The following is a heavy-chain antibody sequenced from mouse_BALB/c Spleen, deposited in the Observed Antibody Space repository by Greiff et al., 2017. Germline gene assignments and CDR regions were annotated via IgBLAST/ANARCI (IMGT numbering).Heavy chain of an antibody. V-gene: IGHV5-9-3*01. CDR1: GFTFSSYA. CDR3: ARRERDYYAMDY. Sequence: EVKLMESGGGLVKPGGSLKLSCAASGFTFSSYAMSWVRQTPEKRLEWVATISSGGSYTYYPDSVKGRFTISRDNAKNTLYLQMSSLRSEDTAMYYCARRERDYYAMDYWGQGTSVTVSS. CDR2: ISSGGSYT. J-gene: IGHJ4*01.